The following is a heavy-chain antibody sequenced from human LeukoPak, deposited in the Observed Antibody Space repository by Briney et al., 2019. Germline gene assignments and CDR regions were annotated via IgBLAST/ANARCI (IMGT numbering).Heavy chain of an antibody. D-gene: IGHD4-11*01. Sequence: GGSLRLSCAASGFTFDDYGMSWVRQAPGKGLEWVSGINWNGGSTGYADSVKGRFTISRDNAKNSLYLQMNSLRAEDTALYYCARDGRDYSNYYAFDIWGQGTMATVSS. V-gene: IGHV3-20*04. CDR3: ARDGRDYSNYYAFDI. CDR2: INWNGGST. J-gene: IGHJ3*02. CDR1: GFTFDDYG.